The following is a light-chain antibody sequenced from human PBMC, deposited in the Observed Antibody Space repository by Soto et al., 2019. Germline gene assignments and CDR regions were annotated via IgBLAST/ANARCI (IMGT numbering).Light chain of an antibody. CDR1: QSVLDSSNNKNY. CDR2: WAS. J-gene: IGKJ1*01. V-gene: IGKV4-1*01. CDR3: QQYYSYPHWT. Sequence: DIVMTQSPDPLAVSLGERATINCKSSQSVLDSSNNKNYLAWYQQKSGQPPKLLIYWASTRESGVPDRFSGIGSGTYFSLTISSLQAEDVAFYYCQQYYSYPHWTLGHGPRVDIK.